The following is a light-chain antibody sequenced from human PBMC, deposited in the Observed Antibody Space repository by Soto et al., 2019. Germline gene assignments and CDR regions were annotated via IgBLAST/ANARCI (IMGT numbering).Light chain of an antibody. J-gene: IGKJ2*01. Sequence: DIHMTQSPSTLSASVGDRVTITCRASQSITIWLAWYQLKPGKAPKLLIYKAASLEGGVPSRFSGSGSGTEFTLTIGRLQPDDFATYCCLQYNSYPYTFGQGTKLEIK. V-gene: IGKV1-5*03. CDR2: KAA. CDR3: LQYNSYPYT. CDR1: QSITIW.